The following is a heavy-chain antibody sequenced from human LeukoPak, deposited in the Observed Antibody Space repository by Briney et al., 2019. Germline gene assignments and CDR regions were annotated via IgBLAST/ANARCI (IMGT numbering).Heavy chain of an antibody. J-gene: IGHJ5*02. V-gene: IGHV3-53*01. D-gene: IGHD3-22*01. CDR2: IYSGGDT. Sequence: GGSLRLSCAASGFTVSGNYMSWFRQAPGKGLECVAVIYSGGDTYYAHSVKGRFTISRDKSKNGLYLQMNSLRAEDTAVYYCAGDWDDGRAKSPSWGQGTLVTVSS. CDR1: GFTVSGNY. CDR3: AGDWDDGRAKSPS.